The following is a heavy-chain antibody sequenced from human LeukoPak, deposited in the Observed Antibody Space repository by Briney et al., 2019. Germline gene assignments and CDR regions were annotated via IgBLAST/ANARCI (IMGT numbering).Heavy chain of an antibody. CDR2: VNTNTGNP. Sequence: GASVKVSCKASGYTFTRNTINWVRQAPGQGLEWMGWVNTNTGNPTYAQGFTGRFVFSSDTSVSTAYLQIGSLKAEDTAVYYCVTNFDSGGYFSYWGQGTLVTVSS. J-gene: IGHJ4*02. V-gene: IGHV7-4-1*01. D-gene: IGHD3-22*01. CDR1: GYTFTRNT. CDR3: VTNFDSGGYFSY.